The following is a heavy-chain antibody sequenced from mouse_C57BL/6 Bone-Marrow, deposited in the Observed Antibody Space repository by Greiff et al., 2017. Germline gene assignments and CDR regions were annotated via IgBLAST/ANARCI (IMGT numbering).Heavy chain of an antibody. CDR3: ARNSLITTVVAKAY. CDR2: IDPEDGET. CDR1: GFNIKDYY. Sequence: VQLQQSGAELVKPGASVKLSCTASGFNIKDYYMHWVKQRTEQGLEWIGRIDPEDGETKYAPKFQVKATITAATSSNTAYLQLSSLPSEDTAVYYCARNSLITTVVAKAYWGQGTLVTVSA. D-gene: IGHD1-1*01. J-gene: IGHJ3*01. V-gene: IGHV14-2*01.